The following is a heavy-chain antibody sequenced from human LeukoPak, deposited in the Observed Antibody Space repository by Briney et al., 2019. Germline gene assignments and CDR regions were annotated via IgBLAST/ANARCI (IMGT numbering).Heavy chain of an antibody. CDR2: ITSDSSYI. D-gene: IGHD3-22*01. Sequence: GGSLRLSCAASGLTFSRYSMNWVRQAPGKGLDWDSSITSDSSYIYHADSVKGRFTISRDNAKNSLYLQMNSLRADDTAVYYCARGPDYYETTGYYSPCWGQATPVTVSS. J-gene: IGHJ4*02. V-gene: IGHV3-21*01. CDR3: ARGPDYYETTGYYSPC. CDR1: GLTFSRYS.